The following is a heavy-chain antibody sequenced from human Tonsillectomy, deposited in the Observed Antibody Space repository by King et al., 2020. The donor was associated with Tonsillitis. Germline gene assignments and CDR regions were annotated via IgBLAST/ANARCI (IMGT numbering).Heavy chain of an antibody. J-gene: IGHJ1*01. D-gene: IGHD6-13*01. V-gene: IGHV4-39*01. CDR3: AGSIAAAGTTGYFQH. CDR1: GGSISSSSYY. CDR2: IYYSGST. Sequence: QLQESGPGLVKPSETLSLTCTVSGGSISSSSYYWGWIRQPPGKGLEWIGSIYYSGSTYYNPSLKRRVTISVDTSKNQFSLKLSSVTAADTAVYYCAGSIAAAGTTGYFQHWGQGTLVTVSS.